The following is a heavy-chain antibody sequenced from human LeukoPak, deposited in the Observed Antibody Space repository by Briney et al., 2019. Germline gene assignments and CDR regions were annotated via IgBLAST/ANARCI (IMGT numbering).Heavy chain of an antibody. V-gene: IGHV3-23*01. CDR2: TDSGGTST. CDR1: GLPFRDFS. D-gene: IGHD2-8*01. J-gene: IGHJ4*02. CDR3: AKQSYARSLGE. Sequence: GGSLRLSCTTSGLPFRDFSMTWVRQAPGQGLEWISTTDSGGTSTYYAESVKGRFTISRDNSKDALYLQMSSLRVEDTAIYYCAKQSYARSLGEGGPGTLVTVSS.